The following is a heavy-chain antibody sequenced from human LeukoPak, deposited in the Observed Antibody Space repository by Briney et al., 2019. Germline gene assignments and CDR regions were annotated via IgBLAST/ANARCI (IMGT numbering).Heavy chain of an antibody. Sequence: PGGCLRLSCASSGFTFSDYYMSWIRQAPGKGLEWGSHICGSSTYTNYADSVEGRFTIYRDNANNSLYLQMNSLTGEDTAVFYCAGVGSRGYYFDYWGQGTLVSVFS. CDR2: ICGSSTYT. D-gene: IGHD1-26*01. CDR3: AGVGSRGYYFDY. CDR1: GFTFSDYY. J-gene: IGHJ4*02. V-gene: IGHV3-11*06.